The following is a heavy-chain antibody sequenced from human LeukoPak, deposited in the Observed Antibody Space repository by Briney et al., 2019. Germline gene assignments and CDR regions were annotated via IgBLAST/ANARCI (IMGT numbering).Heavy chain of an antibody. V-gene: IGHV1-18*04. CDR1: GFVFTAHW. D-gene: IGHD1-1*01. CDR3: ARDNDKVVDH. CDR2: ITAYNGNR. Sequence: ASVKVSCKASGFVFTAHWMHWVRQAPGQGLEWMGWITAYNGNRLYAQRFQGRITLTTDTSTSTSYMELRSLEYDDTAIYYCARDNDKVVDHWGQGTLVTVSS. J-gene: IGHJ4*01.